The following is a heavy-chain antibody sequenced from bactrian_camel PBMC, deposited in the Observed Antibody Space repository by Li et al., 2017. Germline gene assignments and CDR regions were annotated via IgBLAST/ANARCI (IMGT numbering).Heavy chain of an antibody. D-gene: IGHD1*01. J-gene: IGHJ4*01. Sequence: HVQLVESGGGSVETGGSLRLSCEASGYDYTSYCMGWFRQYPGQEREGVAAIDSDGLIRYAGSVEGRFTISRDTAKNTLRLQMNNLKTEDTAVYYCAADCGRWGGVGTLEYWGQGTQVTVS. CDR3: AADCGRWGGVGTLEY. CDR1: GYDYTSYC. V-gene: IGHV3S53*01. CDR2: IDSDGLI.